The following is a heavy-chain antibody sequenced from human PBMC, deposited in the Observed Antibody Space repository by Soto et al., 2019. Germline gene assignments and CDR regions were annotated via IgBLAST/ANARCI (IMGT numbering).Heavy chain of an antibody. CDR2: ISYDGSNK. CDR1: GFTFSSYA. J-gene: IGHJ6*02. Sequence: GGSLRLSCAASGFTFSSYAMHWVRQAPGKGLEWVAVISYDGSNKYYADSVKGRFTISRDNSKNTLYLQMNSLGAEDTAVYYCARDLSDIVVVPAPNAHYYYYGMDVWGQGTTVTVSS. V-gene: IGHV3-30-3*01. D-gene: IGHD2-2*01. CDR3: ARDLSDIVVVPAPNAHYYYYGMDV.